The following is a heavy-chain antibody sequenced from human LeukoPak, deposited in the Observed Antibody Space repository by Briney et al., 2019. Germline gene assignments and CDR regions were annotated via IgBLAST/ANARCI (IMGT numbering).Heavy chain of an antibody. CDR1: GITLSSYA. J-gene: IGHJ4*02. V-gene: IGHV3-23*01. CDR2: ISGSGGST. D-gene: IGHD6-25*01. Sequence: GGSLRLSRAVSGITLSSYAMSWVRQAPGKGLEWVSAISGSGGSTYYADSVKGRFTISRDNSKNTLYLQMNSLRAEDTAVYYCAKDRARAAAGFDYWGQGTLVTVSS. CDR3: AKDRARAAAGFDY.